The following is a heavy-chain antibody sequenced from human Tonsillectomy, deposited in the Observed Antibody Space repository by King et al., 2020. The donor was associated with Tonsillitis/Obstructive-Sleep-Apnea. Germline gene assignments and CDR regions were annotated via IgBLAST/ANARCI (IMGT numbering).Heavy chain of an antibody. Sequence: VQLQESGPGLVKPSETLSLTCTVSGGSISSYYWSWIRQPPGKGLEWIGDFYYSGSTNYNPSLKSRVTISVDTSKNQFSLKLSSVTAADTAVYYCARALLTGDDYWGQGTLVTVSS. CDR3: ARALLTGDDY. J-gene: IGHJ4*02. V-gene: IGHV4-59*01. D-gene: IGHD3-9*01. CDR2: FYYSGST. CDR1: GGSISSYY.